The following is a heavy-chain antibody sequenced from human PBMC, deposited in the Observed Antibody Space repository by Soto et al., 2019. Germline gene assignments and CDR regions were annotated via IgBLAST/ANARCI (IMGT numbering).Heavy chain of an antibody. D-gene: IGHD3-3*01. Sequence: ASVKGSCKASGYTFTSYDINWVRQATGQGLEWMGWMNPNSGNTGYAQKFQGRVTMTRNTSISTAYMELSSLRSEDTAVYYCASEYYDFWSGYFHYYYYYGMDVWGQGTTVTVSS. CDR1: GYTFTSYD. CDR3: ASEYYDFWSGYFHYYYYYGMDV. CDR2: MNPNSGNT. J-gene: IGHJ6*02. V-gene: IGHV1-8*01.